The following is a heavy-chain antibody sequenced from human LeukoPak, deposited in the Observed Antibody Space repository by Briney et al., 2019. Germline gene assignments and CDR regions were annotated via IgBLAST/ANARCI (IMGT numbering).Heavy chain of an antibody. CDR1: GYTFTGYY. J-gene: IGHJ4*02. D-gene: IGHD2-15*01. CDR3: ARGGYCSGAAWYHLPDF. V-gene: IGHV1-2*02. CDR2: INPNSGGT. Sequence: ASVKVSCKASGYTFTGYYMHCGRQAPGQGLEWMGWINPNSGGTNYAQKFQGRLTMTRDTSISTAYMELSSLSSDDTAVYYCARGGYCSGAAWYHLPDFWGQGTLVTVSS.